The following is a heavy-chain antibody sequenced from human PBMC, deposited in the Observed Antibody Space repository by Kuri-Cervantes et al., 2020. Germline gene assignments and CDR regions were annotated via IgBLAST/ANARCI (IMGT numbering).Heavy chain of an antibody. CDR1: GFTFSSYA. CDR2: ISWNSGSI. D-gene: IGHD2-15*01. CDR3: AKDWGHCSGGSCYTDLFDY. Sequence: GGSLRLSCAASGFTFSSYAMSWVRQAPGKGLEWVSGISWNSGSIGYADSVKGRFTISRDNAKNSLYLQMNSLRAEDTALYYCAKDWGHCSGGSCYTDLFDYWGQGTLVTVSS. J-gene: IGHJ4*02. V-gene: IGHV3-9*01.